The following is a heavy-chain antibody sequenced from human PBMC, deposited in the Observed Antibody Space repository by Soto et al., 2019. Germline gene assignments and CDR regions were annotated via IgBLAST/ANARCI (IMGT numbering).Heavy chain of an antibody. V-gene: IGHV1-2*04. D-gene: IGHD3-3*01. CDR3: ARSNVDGDQYYDFWSGSPASDAFDI. J-gene: IGHJ3*02. CDR1: GYTFTGYY. Sequence: ASVKVSCKASGYTFTGYYMHCVRQAPGQGLEWMGWINPNSGGTNYAQKFQGWVTMTRDTSISTAYMELSRLRSDDTAVYYCARSNVDGDQYYDFWSGSPASDAFDIWGQGTMVTVSS. CDR2: INPNSGGT.